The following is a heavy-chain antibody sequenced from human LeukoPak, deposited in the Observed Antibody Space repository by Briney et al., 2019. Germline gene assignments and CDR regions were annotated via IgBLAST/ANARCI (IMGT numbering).Heavy chain of an antibody. V-gene: IGHV1-2*06. Sequence: ASVKVSCKASGYTFTGYYMHWVRQAPGQGLEWMGRINPNSGGTNYAQKFQGRVTMTRDTSISTAYMELSGLRSDDTAVYYCARDIAVASTPTYYYYYMDVWGKGTTVTVSS. J-gene: IGHJ6*03. CDR2: INPNSGGT. D-gene: IGHD6-19*01. CDR3: ARDIAVASTPTYYYYYMDV. CDR1: GYTFTGYY.